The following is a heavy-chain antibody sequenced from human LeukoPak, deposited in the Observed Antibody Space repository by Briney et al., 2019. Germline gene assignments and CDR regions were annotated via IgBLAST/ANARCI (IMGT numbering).Heavy chain of an antibody. CDR2: ISSSGTTI. Sequence: GGSLRLSCAASGFTFRSYDMNWVREAPGKGLEWVSYISSSGTTIYYADSVKGRFTISRDNAKNSLYLQMSSLRAEDTAVYYCAKALATRHMDVWGQGTTVTVSS. CDR3: AKALATRHMDV. CDR1: GFTFRSYD. J-gene: IGHJ6*02. V-gene: IGHV3-48*03.